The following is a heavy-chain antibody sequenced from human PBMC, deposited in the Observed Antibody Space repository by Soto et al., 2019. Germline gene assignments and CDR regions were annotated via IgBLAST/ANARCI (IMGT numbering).Heavy chain of an antibody. CDR2: LSGGGLST. V-gene: IGHV3-23*01. D-gene: IGHD2-15*01. Sequence: SEGSLRLSCAASGFTFSNYAMSWVRQAPGKGLEWVSSLSGGGLSTYYAGSVKGRFTISRDNSKNTLYLQMNSLRAEDTAVYYCARIAATYDYWGQGTLVTVSS. CDR1: GFTFSNYA. CDR3: ARIAATYDY. J-gene: IGHJ4*02.